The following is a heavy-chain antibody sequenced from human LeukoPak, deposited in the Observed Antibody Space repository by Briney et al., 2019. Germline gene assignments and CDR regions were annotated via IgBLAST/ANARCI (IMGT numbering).Heavy chain of an antibody. V-gene: IGHV1-2*02. CDR2: TIPDSGDT. D-gene: IGHD4-17*01. CDR3: AKDYGAFCFDS. CDR1: GYTFTGYY. Sequence: ASVKVSCKASGYTFTGYYMHWVRQAPGQGLEWMGWTIPDSGDTNYAQKFQGRVTMTRDTSISTAYMELSGLRSDDTALYYCAKDYGAFCFDSWGQGTLVTVSS. J-gene: IGHJ4*02.